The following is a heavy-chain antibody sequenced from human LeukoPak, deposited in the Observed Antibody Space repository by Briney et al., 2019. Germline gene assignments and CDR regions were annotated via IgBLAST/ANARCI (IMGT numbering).Heavy chain of an antibody. CDR3: ARERRIPGLPYYFDY. CDR1: GFTFSDYY. D-gene: IGHD2-15*01. CDR2: ISSSGSTI. J-gene: IGHJ4*02. V-gene: IGHV3-11*01. Sequence: GRSLRLSCAASGFTFSDYYMSWIRQAPGKGLEWVSYISSSGSTIYYADSVKGRFTISRDNAKNSLYLQMNSLRAEDTAVYYCARERRIPGLPYYFDYWGQGTLVTVSS.